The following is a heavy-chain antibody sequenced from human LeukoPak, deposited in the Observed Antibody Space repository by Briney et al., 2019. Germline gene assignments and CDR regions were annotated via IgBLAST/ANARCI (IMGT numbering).Heavy chain of an antibody. Sequence: GGSLRLSCAASGFTFNDHYMAWVRQAPGKGLEWVGRSRNKVNSFYTEYAASVKGRFTISRDDSKNSLYLQMNSLKTEDTAVYYCAGGYVWGTYRDAFDMWGQGTMVTVSS. V-gene: IGHV3-72*01. CDR3: AGGYVWGTYRDAFDM. CDR1: GFTFNDHY. CDR2: SRNKVNSFYT. D-gene: IGHD3-16*02. J-gene: IGHJ3*02.